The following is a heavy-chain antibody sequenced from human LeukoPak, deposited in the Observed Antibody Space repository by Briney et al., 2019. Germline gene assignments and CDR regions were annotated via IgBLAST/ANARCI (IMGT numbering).Heavy chain of an antibody. Sequence: ASVKVSCKASGYTFTSYGISWVRQAPGQGLEWMGWISAYNGNTNYAQKLQGRVTMTTDTSTSTAYMELRSLRSDDTAVYYCARMGGYYDSSGYPYYLDYWGQGTLVTVSS. J-gene: IGHJ4*02. CDR3: ARMGGYYDSSGYPYYLDY. CDR1: GYTFTSYG. D-gene: IGHD3-22*01. CDR2: ISAYNGNT. V-gene: IGHV1-18*01.